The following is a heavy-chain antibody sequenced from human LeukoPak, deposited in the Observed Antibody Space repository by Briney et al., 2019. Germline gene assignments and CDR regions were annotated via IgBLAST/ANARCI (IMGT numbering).Heavy chain of an antibody. CDR3: ARLHYGGNYGYYFYYMDV. CDR1: GDSISYFY. Sequence: SETLSLTCSVSGDSISYFYWGWIRQPPGKGLEWIGSIYYTGSTYYNPSLKSRVTISVDTSKNQFSLKLSSVTAADTAVYYCARLHYGGNYGYYFYYMDVWGKGTTVTISS. CDR2: IYYTGST. J-gene: IGHJ6*03. D-gene: IGHD4-23*01. V-gene: IGHV4-39*01.